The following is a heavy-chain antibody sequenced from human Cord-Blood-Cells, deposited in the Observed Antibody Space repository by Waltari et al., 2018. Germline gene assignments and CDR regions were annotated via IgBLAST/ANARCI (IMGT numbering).Heavy chain of an antibody. CDR2: IYHSGST. Sequence: QVQLQESGPGLVKPSETLSLTCTVSGYSISSGYYWGWIRQPPGKGREWIGSIYHSGSTSYNPSLKSRGTISVDTSKNQFSRKLSAVTAADTAVYYCAREAGSSPKMGWFDPWGQGTLVTVSS. D-gene: IGHD2-2*01. J-gene: IGHJ5*02. CDR1: GYSISSGYY. CDR3: AREAGSSPKMGWFDP. V-gene: IGHV4-38-2*02.